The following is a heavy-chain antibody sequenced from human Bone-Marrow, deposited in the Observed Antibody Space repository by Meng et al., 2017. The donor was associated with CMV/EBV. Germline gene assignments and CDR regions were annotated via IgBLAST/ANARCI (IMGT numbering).Heavy chain of an antibody. Sequence: SETLSLTCTVSGGSISSYYWSWIRQPPGKGLEWIGYIYYSGSTYYNPSLKSRVTISVDTSKNQFSLKLSSVTAADTAVYYCAREIGLTGTFDYWGQGTLVTVSS. D-gene: IGHD1-20*01. V-gene: IGHV4-59*12. CDR2: IYYSGST. CDR3: AREIGLTGTFDY. CDR1: GGSISSYY. J-gene: IGHJ4*02.